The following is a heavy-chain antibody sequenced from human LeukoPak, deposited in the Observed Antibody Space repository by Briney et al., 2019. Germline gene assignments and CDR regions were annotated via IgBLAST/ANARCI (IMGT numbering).Heavy chain of an antibody. CDR3: ARELRTPYDILGRGNAFDI. J-gene: IGHJ3*02. CDR2: ISSSTSTI. V-gene: IGHV3-48*04. Sequence: GGSLRLSCAASGFTFSSYAMSWVRQAPGKGLEGVSYISSSTSTIYYADSVKGRFTISRDNAENSLYLQMSSLRAEDTAVYYCARELRTPYDILGRGNAFDIWGQGTRVTVSS. CDR1: GFTFSSYA. D-gene: IGHD3-9*01.